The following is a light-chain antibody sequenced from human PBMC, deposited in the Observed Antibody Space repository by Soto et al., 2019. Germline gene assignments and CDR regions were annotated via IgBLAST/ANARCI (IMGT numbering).Light chain of an antibody. CDR2: QVT. Sequence: QSALTQPASVSGSPGQSITISCTGTSSDVGSYNYVSWYQETPGKAPRLIIYQVTNRPSGVSNRFSGSKSGNTASLTISGLQADDEADYYCTSFSTGSSYVIFGGGTKVTVL. J-gene: IGLJ2*01. CDR3: TSFSTGSSYVI. V-gene: IGLV2-14*01. CDR1: SSDVGSYNY.